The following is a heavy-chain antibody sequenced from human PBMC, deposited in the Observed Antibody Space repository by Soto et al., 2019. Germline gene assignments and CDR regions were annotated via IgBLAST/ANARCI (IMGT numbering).Heavy chain of an antibody. CDR1: GFTFSSYS. D-gene: IGHD2-8*01. CDR2: ISSSSSYI. J-gene: IGHJ6*03. CDR3: ASEPFVLMVYADYYYYMDV. Sequence: GGSLRLSCAASGFTFSSYSMNWVRQAPGKGLEWVSSISSSSSYIYYADSVKGRFTISRDNAKNSLYLQMNSLRAEDTAVYYCASEPFVLMVYADYYYYMDVWGKGTTVTVSS. V-gene: IGHV3-21*01.